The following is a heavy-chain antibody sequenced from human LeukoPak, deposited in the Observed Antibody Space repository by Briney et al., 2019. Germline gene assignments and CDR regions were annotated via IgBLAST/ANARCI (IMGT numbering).Heavy chain of an antibody. V-gene: IGHV3-7*01. D-gene: IGHD6-13*01. CDR2: IKQDGSET. CDR1: EFTFSNYW. J-gene: IGHJ5*01. CDR3: AGERPSRSWYDF. Sequence: GGSLRLSCAASEFTFSNYWMTWVRQAPGRGLEWVANIKQDGSETYYVDSVRGRFTISRDNVKNLLYLQMNSLRAEDTAVYYCAGERPSRSWYDFWGQGTLVTVSS.